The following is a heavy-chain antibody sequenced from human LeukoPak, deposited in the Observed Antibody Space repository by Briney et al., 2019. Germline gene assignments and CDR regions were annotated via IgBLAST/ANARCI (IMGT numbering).Heavy chain of an antibody. CDR3: ARRKDFWSGLVNY. D-gene: IGHD3-3*01. CDR2: IYSTGTT. Sequence: SETLSLTCTVSGASVSSGHYYWGWIRQPPGKGLEWIGSIYSTGTTYYNPSLKSRVIISIDTSKNQFSLNLSSATAADTSVYYCARRKDFWSGLVNYWGQGTLVTVSS. J-gene: IGHJ4*02. V-gene: IGHV4-39*01. CDR1: GASVSSGHYY.